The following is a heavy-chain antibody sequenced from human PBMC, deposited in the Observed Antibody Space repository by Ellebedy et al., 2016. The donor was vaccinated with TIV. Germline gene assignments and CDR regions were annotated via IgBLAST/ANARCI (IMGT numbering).Heavy chain of an antibody. V-gene: IGHV4-39*01. J-gene: IGHJ3*02. Sequence: SETLSLXCTVSGGSISSSSYYWGWIRQPPGKGLEWIGSIYYSGSTYYNPSLKSRVTISVDTSKNQFSLKLSSVTAADTAVYYCAGRRRAFDIWGQGTMVTVSS. CDR3: AGRRRAFDI. CDR1: GGSISSSSYY. CDR2: IYYSGST.